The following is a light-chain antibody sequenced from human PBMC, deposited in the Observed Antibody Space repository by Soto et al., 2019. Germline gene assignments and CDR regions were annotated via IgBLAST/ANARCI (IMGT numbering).Light chain of an antibody. CDR3: QQYYSTPPT. J-gene: IGKJ2*01. CDR2: WAS. Sequence: DIVMTQSPDSLAVSLGERATINCKSSQNVLYNSNNKNYLAWYQQKPGQPPKLLIYWASTRESGVPDRFSGSGSETDFTLTISSLQAEDVAVYYCQQYYSTPPTFGQGTKLEIK. V-gene: IGKV4-1*01. CDR1: QNVLYNSNNKNY.